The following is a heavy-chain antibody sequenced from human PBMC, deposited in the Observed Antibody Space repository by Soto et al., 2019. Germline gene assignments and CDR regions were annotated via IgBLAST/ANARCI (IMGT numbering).Heavy chain of an antibody. CDR1: GASIGSGGW. Sequence: QVHLQESGPGLVKPSETLSLTCAVSGASIGSGGWWSWVRQPPGKGLEWIAEIFHDGNTNYSPSLQSRDTRSVDKSQNQFSLNVYSVSAADTVVYCCARHEGWTGPDQWGQGTLVTVSS. CDR2: IFHDGNT. V-gene: IGHV4-4*01. J-gene: IGHJ5*02. CDR3: ARHEGWTGPDQ. D-gene: IGHD2-8*02.